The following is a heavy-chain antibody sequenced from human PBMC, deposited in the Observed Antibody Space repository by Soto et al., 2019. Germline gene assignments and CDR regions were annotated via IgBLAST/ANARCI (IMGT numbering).Heavy chain of an antibody. D-gene: IGHD2-2*01. CDR2: ITATTGTT. CDR3: AKGVCGAISCATPGYFDY. CDR1: GFSFSSYA. J-gene: IGHJ4*02. Sequence: EVQLLESGGGLVQPGGSLRLSCAASGFSFSSYAMSWVRQAPGKGLEWVSGITATTGTTYYADSVKGRFTISRDNSKNTLYLQVNSLWAEDTAVYYCAKGVCGAISCATPGYFDYWGQGTLVTVSS. V-gene: IGHV3-23*01.